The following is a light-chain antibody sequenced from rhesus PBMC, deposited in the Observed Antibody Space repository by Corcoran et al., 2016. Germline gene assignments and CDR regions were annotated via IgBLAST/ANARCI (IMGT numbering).Light chain of an antibody. CDR1: QGISSY. V-gene: IGKV1-25*01. J-gene: IGKJ4*01. Sequence: DIQMTQSPSSLSASVGDTVTITCRASQGISSYLAWYQQKPGQAPKLLIYKASTLQSWVPSRFSGSGSGTDFTLTISRLQPEDVATYYCQQHNSDPLTFGGGTKVEIK. CDR2: KAS. CDR3: QQHNSDPLT.